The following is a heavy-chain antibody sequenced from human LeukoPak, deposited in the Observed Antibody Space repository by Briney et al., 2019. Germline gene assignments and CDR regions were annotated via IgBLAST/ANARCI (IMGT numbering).Heavy chain of an antibody. D-gene: IGHD6-6*01. J-gene: IGHJ4*02. Sequence: ASVKVSCKVSGYTLTELSMHWVRQAPGKGLEWMGGFDPEDGETIYAQKFQGRATMTEDTSTDTAYMELSSLRSEDTAVYYCATDPGYSSSSLDYWGQGTLVTVSS. CDR2: FDPEDGET. V-gene: IGHV1-24*01. CDR1: GYTLTELS. CDR3: ATDPGYSSSSLDY.